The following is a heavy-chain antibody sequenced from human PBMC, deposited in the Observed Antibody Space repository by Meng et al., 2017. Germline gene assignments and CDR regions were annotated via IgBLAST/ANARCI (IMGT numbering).Heavy chain of an antibody. CDR3: ARWSIYCSGGSCYSFDY. J-gene: IGHJ4*02. V-gene: IGHV4-4*02. D-gene: IGHD2-15*01. CDR2: IYHSGST. CDR1: GGSISSSNW. Sequence: VQLQEWGPGLVKPSGTLSLTCAVSGGSISSSNWWSWVRQPPGKGLEWIGEIYHSGSTNYNPSLKSRVTISVDKSKNQFSLKLSSVTAADTAVYYCARWSIYCSGGSCYSFDYWGQGTLVTVSS.